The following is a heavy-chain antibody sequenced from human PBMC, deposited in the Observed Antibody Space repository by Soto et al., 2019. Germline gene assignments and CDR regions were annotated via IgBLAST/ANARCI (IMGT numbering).Heavy chain of an antibody. CDR1: GFTFSNYS. CDR2: LSYDGSNK. J-gene: IGHJ5*02. D-gene: IGHD2-15*01. Sequence: PGGSLRLSCAGSGFTFSNYSFHWVRQAPGKGLEWVADLSYDGSNKYYADSVKGRFTISRDNSKNTLYLQMNSLRAEDTAVYYCAKDYGYCSGGSCYSYGWFDPWGQGTLVTVSS. CDR3: AKDYGYCSGGSCYSYGWFDP. V-gene: IGHV3-30*18.